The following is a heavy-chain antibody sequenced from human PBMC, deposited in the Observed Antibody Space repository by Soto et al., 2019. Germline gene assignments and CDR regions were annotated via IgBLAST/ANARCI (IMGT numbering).Heavy chain of an antibody. V-gene: IGHV1-18*04. CDR2: ISGYNGNA. J-gene: IGHJ4*02. D-gene: IGHD3-3*01. CDR1: GYTFNLYG. CDR3: ARFLQTSRALGH. Sequence: VQSAGEVRKTGASVKVSCKTSGYTFNLYGMTWLRQAPGQGLEWMGWISGYNGNATYAQKFKGRVVLTIDTSTTTAHLELGSLTSDDTAVYYCARFLQTSRALGHWGQGTLVTVSS.